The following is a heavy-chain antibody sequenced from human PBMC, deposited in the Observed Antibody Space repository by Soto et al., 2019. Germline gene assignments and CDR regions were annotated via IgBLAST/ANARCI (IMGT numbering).Heavy chain of an antibody. J-gene: IGHJ4*02. CDR2: IRRKTDGGAA. V-gene: IGHV3-15*01. D-gene: IGHD2-15*01. CDR3: TTGNCSGGACFSFHY. Sequence: GGSLRLSCAASGFTLSNAQMNWVRQAPGKGLEWVGRIRRKTDGGAADCAAPVKGRFTISRDDSKNTLYLQMNSLKTEDTALYYCTTGNCSGGACFSFHYWGLGTLVTVSS. CDR1: GFTLSNAQ.